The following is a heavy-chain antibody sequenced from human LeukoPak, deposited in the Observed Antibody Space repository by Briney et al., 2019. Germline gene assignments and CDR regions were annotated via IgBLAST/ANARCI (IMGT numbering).Heavy chain of an antibody. CDR3: ASGDGYNLDYYYYYMDV. J-gene: IGHJ6*03. V-gene: IGHV4-38-2*01. D-gene: IGHD5-24*01. CDR2: IYHSGRT. CDR1: SYSITSGYY. Sequence: PSETLSLTCDVSSYSITSGYYWGWIRQPPGKGLEWIGSIYHSGRTYYNPSLKSRVTISVDTSKNQFSLKLSSVTAADTAVYYCASGDGYNLDYYYYYMDVWGKGTTVTVSS.